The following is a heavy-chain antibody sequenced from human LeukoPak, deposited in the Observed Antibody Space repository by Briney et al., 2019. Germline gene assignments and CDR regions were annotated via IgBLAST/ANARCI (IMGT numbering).Heavy chain of an antibody. CDR3: ARHGNIVVVPTASKAFDI. D-gene: IGHD2-2*01. V-gene: IGHV4-39*01. CDR2: IYYSGDS. Sequence: SETLSLTCTVSGGSISSSSHYWGWIRQPPGKGLEWIGSIYYSGDSYYNPSLKSRVTTSVDTSKSQFSLRLSSVTAADTAVYYCARHGNIVVVPTASKAFDIWGQGTMATVSS. J-gene: IGHJ3*02. CDR1: GGSISSSSHY.